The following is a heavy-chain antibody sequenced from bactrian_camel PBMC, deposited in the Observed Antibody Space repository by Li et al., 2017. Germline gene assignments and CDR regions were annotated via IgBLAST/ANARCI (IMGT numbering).Heavy chain of an antibody. J-gene: IGHJ4*01. CDR3: AADGVNLQLARGYSY. D-gene: IGHD6*01. CDR2: IGRDGIT. CDR1: GYTYNRNC. Sequence: HVQLVESGGGSVQVGGSLRLSCAASGYTYNRNCMAWFRQAPGKEREGVACIGRDGITMYSDSVKGRFTISKDNAMNTLYLQMNSLKPEDTAMYCCAADGVNLQLARGYSYWGQGTQVTVS. V-gene: IGHV3S68*01.